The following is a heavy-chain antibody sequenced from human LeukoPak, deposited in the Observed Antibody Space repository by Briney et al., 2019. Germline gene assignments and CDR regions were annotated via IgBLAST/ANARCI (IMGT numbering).Heavy chain of an antibody. Sequence: ASVKVSCKASGYTFTSYGISWVRQAPGQGLEWMGWISAYNGNTNYAQKLQGRVTMTTDTSTSTAYMELRSLRSDDTAVYYCARVGCSSTSCYTPSYWYFDLWGRGTLVTVSS. D-gene: IGHD2-2*02. V-gene: IGHV1-18*01. J-gene: IGHJ2*01. CDR2: ISAYNGNT. CDR1: GYTFTSYG. CDR3: ARVGCSSTSCYTPSYWYFDL.